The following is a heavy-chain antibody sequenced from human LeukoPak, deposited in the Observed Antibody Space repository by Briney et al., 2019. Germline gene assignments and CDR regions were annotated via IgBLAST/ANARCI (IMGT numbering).Heavy chain of an antibody. V-gene: IGHV3-30*04. CDR1: GFTFSSYA. D-gene: IGHD3-10*01. J-gene: IGHJ6*04. CDR2: ISYDGSNK. CDR3: ARDQWCGELDYYYGMDV. Sequence: GGSLSLSCAASGFTFSSYAMHWVRQAPGKGLKWVAVISYDGSNKYYADSVKGRFTISRDNSKNKLYLQMNSLRAEDTAVYYCARDQWCGELDYYYGMDVWGKGTTVTVSS.